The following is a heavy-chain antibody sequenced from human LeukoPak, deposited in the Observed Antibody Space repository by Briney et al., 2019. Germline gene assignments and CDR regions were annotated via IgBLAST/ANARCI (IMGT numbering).Heavy chain of an antibody. V-gene: IGHV4-59*01. J-gene: IGHJ5*02. CDR1: GGSISSYY. D-gene: IGHD2-8*01. CDR3: ARDPGYCSNGVCRNWFDP. Sequence: SETLSLTCTVSGGSISSYYSSWIRQSPGKGLEWIGYIYNSGTTNYTPSLKSRVTISLDMSKNQFSLKLTSVTAADTAVYYCARDPGYCSNGVCRNWFDPWGQGTLVTVSS. CDR2: IYNSGTT.